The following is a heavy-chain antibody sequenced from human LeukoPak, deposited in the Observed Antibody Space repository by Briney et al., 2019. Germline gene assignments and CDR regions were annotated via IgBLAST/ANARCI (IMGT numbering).Heavy chain of an antibody. CDR2: ISGSGITT. V-gene: IGHV3-23*01. CDR3: AKGMYSSGWSYFDY. CDR1: GFTYSNPA. J-gene: IGHJ4*01. Sequence: PGGSLRLSCTASGFTYSNPAMSWFRQAPGKALEWVSTISGSGITTYYAHSVKGRFTISRDNSKNTLYLQMNRLRAEDTAVYFCAKGMYSSGWSYFDYWGHGTLVTV. D-gene: IGHD6-19*01.